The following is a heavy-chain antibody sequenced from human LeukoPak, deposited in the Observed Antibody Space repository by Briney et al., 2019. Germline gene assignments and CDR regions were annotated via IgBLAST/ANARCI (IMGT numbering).Heavy chain of an antibody. CDR2: IYTSGST. D-gene: IGHD4-17*01. J-gene: IGHJ4*02. V-gene: IGHV4-61*02. CDR1: GGSISSGSYY. CDR3: ARHRIYGHPNYFDY. Sequence: SETLSLTCTVSGGSISSGSYYWSRIRQPAGKGLEWIGRIYTSGSTNYNPSLKSRVTMSVDTSKNQFSLKLSSVTAADTAVYYCARHRIYGHPNYFDYWGQGTLVTVSS.